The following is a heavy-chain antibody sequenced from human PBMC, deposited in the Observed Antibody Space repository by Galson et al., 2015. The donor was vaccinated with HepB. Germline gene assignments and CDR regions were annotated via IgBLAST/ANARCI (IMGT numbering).Heavy chain of an antibody. CDR2: INPNSGGT. CDR3: ARALYGSGLLTGDYYYYYMDV. Sequence: SVKVSCKASGYMFTGYSIHWVRQAPGQGLEWMGRINPNSGGTNYAQKFQGRVTMTRDTSISTAYMELSGLRSDDTAVYYCARALYGSGLLTGDYYYYYMDVWGKGTTVTVSS. CDR1: GYMFTGYS. V-gene: IGHV1-2*06. D-gene: IGHD3-10*01. J-gene: IGHJ6*03.